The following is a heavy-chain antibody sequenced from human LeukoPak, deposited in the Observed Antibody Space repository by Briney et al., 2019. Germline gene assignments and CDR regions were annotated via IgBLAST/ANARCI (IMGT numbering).Heavy chain of an antibody. CDR1: GLTFSNYA. Sequence: GGSLRLSCAASGLTFSNYAMSWVRQAPGKGLDWVSAISGAGGTTYYADSVKGRFTISRDNSKNTLYLQMNSLRAEDTAVYYCAGGPSYYYDSRWFDPWGQGTLVTVSS. CDR3: AGGPSYYYDSRWFDP. J-gene: IGHJ5*02. V-gene: IGHV3-23*01. D-gene: IGHD3-22*01. CDR2: ISGAGGTT.